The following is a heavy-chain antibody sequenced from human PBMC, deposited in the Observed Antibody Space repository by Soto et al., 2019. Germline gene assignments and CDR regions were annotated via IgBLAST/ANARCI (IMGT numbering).Heavy chain of an antibody. J-gene: IGHJ6*02. Sequence: SETLSLTCTVSGGSISSYYWSWIRQPPGKGLEWIGYIYYSGSTNYNPSLKSRVTISVDTSKNQFSLKLSSVTAADTAVYYCARDGYYMGYYYYGMDVWGQGTTVTVSS. CDR1: GGSISSYY. CDR2: IYYSGST. CDR3: ARDGYYMGYYYYGMDV. D-gene: IGHD3-3*01. V-gene: IGHV4-59*01.